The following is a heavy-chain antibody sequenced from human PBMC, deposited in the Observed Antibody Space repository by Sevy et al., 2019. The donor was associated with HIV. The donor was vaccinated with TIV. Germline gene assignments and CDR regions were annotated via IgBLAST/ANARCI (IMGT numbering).Heavy chain of an antibody. V-gene: IGHV3-21*01. J-gene: IGHJ6*02. Sequence: GGSLRLSCAASGFTFSSYSMNWVRQAPGKGLEWVSSISSSSSYIYYADSVKGRFTISRDNAKNSLYLQMNSLRAEDTAVYYCARVGLLRLGYYYYGMDVWGQGTTVTVSS. CDR1: GFTFSSYS. CDR3: ARVGLLRLGYYYYGMDV. D-gene: IGHD3-16*01. CDR2: ISSSSSYI.